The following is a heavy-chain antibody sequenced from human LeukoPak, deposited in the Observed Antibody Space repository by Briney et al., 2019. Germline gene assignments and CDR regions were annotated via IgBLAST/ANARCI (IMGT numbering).Heavy chain of an antibody. J-gene: IGHJ6*03. D-gene: IGHD1-1*01. CDR2: VDHTGST. Sequence: SETLSLTCTVSGGSISSSSYYWGWIRQPPGKGLEGIGYVDHTGSTNFNPSLNGRVSISRDTTKNLFSLMLRFVSSADTAVYFCERGRVSSSTWYSTYYYYFYMDVWGKGTTVTVSS. CDR1: GGSISSSSYY. V-gene: IGHV4-61*03. CDR3: ERGRVSSSTWYSTYYYYFYMDV.